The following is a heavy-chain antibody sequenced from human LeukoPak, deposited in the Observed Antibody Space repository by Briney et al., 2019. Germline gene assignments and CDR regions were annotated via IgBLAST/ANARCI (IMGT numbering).Heavy chain of an antibody. CDR2: ISSLSSYI. CDR1: GFTFSNYS. V-gene: IGHV3-21*01. D-gene: IGHD5-12*01. CDR3: ARGPIVAPDY. Sequence: PGGSLRLSCAASGFTFSNYSMNWVRQAPGKGLEWVSSISSLSSYIYYADSLKGRFTISRDNAKNSLYLQMNSLRAEDTAVYYCARGPIVAPDYWGQGTLVTVSS. J-gene: IGHJ4*02.